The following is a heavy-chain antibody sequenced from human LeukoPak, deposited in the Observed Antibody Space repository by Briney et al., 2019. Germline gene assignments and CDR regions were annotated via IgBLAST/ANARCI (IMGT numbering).Heavy chain of an antibody. CDR1: GGSISSYY. Sequence: SETLSLTCTVSGGSISSYYWSWIRQPPGKGLEWIGYIYYSGSTNYNPSLKSRVTISVDTSKNQFSLKLSSVTAADTAVYYCARLTWDYYGMDVWGQGNPGHRLL. CDR2: IYYSGST. D-gene: IGHD7-27*01. J-gene: IGHJ6*02. V-gene: IGHV4-59*08. CDR3: ARLTWDYYGMDV.